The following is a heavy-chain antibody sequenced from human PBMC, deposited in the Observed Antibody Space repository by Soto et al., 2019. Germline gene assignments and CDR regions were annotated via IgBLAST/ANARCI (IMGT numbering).Heavy chain of an antibody. CDR1: GFTFSSYS. V-gene: IGHV3-48*04. CDR3: ARDKDWAFDY. D-gene: IGHD3-9*01. Sequence: QSGGSLRLSCVASGFTFSSYSMVWVRQAPGKGLEWISYIFVTSTTIYYADSVKGRFTVSRDNTQNSLFLLMNSLRAEDTAIYYCARDKDWAFDYWGQGTLVTVSS. J-gene: IGHJ4*02. CDR2: IFVTSTTI.